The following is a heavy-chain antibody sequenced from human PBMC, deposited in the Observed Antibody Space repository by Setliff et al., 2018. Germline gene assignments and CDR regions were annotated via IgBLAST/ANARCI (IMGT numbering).Heavy chain of an antibody. CDR3: AREQWLDPPGYYYMDV. J-gene: IGHJ6*03. CDR2: IYIGGSA. D-gene: IGHD6-19*01. V-gene: IGHV4-4*07. Sequence: ETLSLTCTVSGGSISSYYWSWIRQPAGKGLEWIGHIYIGGSANYNPSLKSRVTMSIDTSKNQFSLKLNSVTAADMAVYYCAREQWLDPPGYYYMDVWGKGTTVTVSS. CDR1: GGSISSYY.